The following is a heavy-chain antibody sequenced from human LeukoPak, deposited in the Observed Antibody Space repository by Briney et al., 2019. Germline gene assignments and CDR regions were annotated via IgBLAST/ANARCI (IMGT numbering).Heavy chain of an antibody. J-gene: IGHJ4*02. D-gene: IGHD3-10*01. CDR3: ARGSRYYGSGSYY. Sequence: SETLSLTCAVYGGSFSGYYWSWIRQPPGKGLEWIGEINHSGSTNYNPSLKSRVTISVDTSKNQFSLKLSSVTAADTAVYYCARGSRYYGSGSYYWGQGTLVTASS. V-gene: IGHV4-34*01. CDR2: INHSGST. CDR1: GGSFSGYY.